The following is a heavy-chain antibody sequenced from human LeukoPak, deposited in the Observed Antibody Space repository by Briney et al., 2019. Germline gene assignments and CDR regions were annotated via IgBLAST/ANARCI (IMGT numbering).Heavy chain of an antibody. CDR3: ARSGTDSIADDY. CDR1: GFTFSDHY. V-gene: IGHV3-72*01. CDR2: TRNKANSYTT. D-gene: IGHD1-26*01. J-gene: IGHJ4*02. Sequence: GGSLRLSCAASGFTFSDHYMDWVRQAPGKGLEWVGRTRNKANSYTTEYAASVKGRFTISRDDSKNSLYLQMNSLRAEDTAVYYCARSGTDSIADDYWGQGTLVTVSS.